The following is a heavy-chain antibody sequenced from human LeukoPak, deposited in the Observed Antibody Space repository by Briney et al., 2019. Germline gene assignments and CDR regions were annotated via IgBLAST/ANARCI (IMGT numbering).Heavy chain of an antibody. D-gene: IGHD1-14*01. CDR3: AKDAEYYYYYYMDV. V-gene: IGHV4-30-4*07. Sequence: SGTLSLTSAVSGGSLSSGGYSWSWIRQPPGKGLEWIGYIYYSGSTYYNPSLKSRVTISVDTSKNQFSLKLSSVTAADTAVYYCAKDAEYYYYYYMDVWGKATTPTVPS. CDR1: GGSLSSGGYS. CDR2: IYYSGST. J-gene: IGHJ6*03.